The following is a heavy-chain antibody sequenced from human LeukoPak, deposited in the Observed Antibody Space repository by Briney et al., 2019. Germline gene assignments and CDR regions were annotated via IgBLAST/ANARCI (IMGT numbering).Heavy chain of an antibody. CDR2: IYPGDSDT. D-gene: IGHD5-12*01. Sequence: GESLKISCKASGYSFTSFWIGWVRQMPGKGLEWMGIIYPGDSDTRYSPSFQGQVTISADKSISTAYLQWSSLKASDTAMYYCARLALSGYDFNSVGYWGQGTLVTVSS. J-gene: IGHJ4*02. CDR1: GYSFTSFW. V-gene: IGHV5-51*01. CDR3: ARLALSGYDFNSVGY.